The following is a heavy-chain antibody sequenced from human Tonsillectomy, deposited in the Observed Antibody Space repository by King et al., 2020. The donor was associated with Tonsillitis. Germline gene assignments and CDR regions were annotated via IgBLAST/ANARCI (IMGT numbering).Heavy chain of an antibody. V-gene: IGHV3-7*03. CDR3: ARDQAYYYFYMDV. CDR1: GFNFSPYW. J-gene: IGHJ6*03. Sequence: VQLVESGGGLVQPGGSLRLSCAASGFNFSPYWMSWVRQAPGKGLEWVANIKEDGSEKYYVDSVKGRFTISRDNAKSSLYLQMNSLRADDTAVYYCARDQAYYYFYMDVWGKGTTVTVSS. CDR2: IKEDGSEK.